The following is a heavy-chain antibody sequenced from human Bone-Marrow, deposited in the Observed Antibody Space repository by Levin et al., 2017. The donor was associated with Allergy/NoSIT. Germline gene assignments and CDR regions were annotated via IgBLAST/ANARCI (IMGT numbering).Heavy chain of an antibody. CDR1: GFTFSSYS. CDR3: ARDLMDIVVVVAAYFDY. J-gene: IGHJ4*02. Sequence: GESLKISCAASGFTFSSYSMNWVRQAPGKGLEWVSSISSSSSYIYYADSVKGRFTISRDNAKNSLYLQMNSLRAEDTAVYYCARDLMDIVVVVAAYFDYWGQGTLVTVSS. D-gene: IGHD2-15*01. V-gene: IGHV3-21*01. CDR2: ISSSSSYI.